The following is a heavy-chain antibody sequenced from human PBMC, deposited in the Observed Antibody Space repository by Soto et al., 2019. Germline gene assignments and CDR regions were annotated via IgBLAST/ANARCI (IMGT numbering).Heavy chain of an antibody. V-gene: IGHV1-3*05. J-gene: IGHJ5*02. Sequence: QVQLVQSGAEEKKPGASVKVSCKASGYTFTSYAMHWVRQAPGQRLEWMGWINAGNGNTKYSQKFQGRVTITRDTSASTAYMELSSLRSEDTAMYYCARDGYCSGGSCLGWFDPWGQGTLVTVSS. CDR3: ARDGYCSGGSCLGWFDP. CDR1: GYTFTSYA. D-gene: IGHD2-15*01. CDR2: INAGNGNT.